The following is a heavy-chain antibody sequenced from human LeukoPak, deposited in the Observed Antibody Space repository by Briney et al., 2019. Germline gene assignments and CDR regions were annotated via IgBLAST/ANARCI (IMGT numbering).Heavy chain of an antibody. CDR2: ISAYNGNT. J-gene: IGHJ4*01. CDR3: ARDILTGYYKEDY. Sequence: ASVKVSCKASGYSFTCYGISWVRQAPGQGLEWMGWISAYNGNTNYAQKLQGRVTMTTGTSTSTAYMELRSLRSDDTAVYYCARDILTGYYKEDYWGHGTLVTVSS. V-gene: IGHV1-18*04. CDR1: GYSFTCYG. D-gene: IGHD3-9*01.